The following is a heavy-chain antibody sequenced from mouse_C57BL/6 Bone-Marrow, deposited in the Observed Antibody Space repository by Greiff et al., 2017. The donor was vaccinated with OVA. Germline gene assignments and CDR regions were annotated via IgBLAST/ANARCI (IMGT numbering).Heavy chain of an antibody. Sequence: VQLQQSGPELVKPGASVKISCKASGYTFTDYYMNWVKQSHGKSLEWIGDINPNNGGTSYNQKFKGKATLTVDKSSSTAYMELRSLTSEDSAVYYCARGEDRDYWGQGTTLTVSS. CDR2: INPNNGGT. CDR3: ARGEDRDY. CDR1: GYTFTDYY. V-gene: IGHV1-26*01. D-gene: IGHD3-3*01. J-gene: IGHJ2*01.